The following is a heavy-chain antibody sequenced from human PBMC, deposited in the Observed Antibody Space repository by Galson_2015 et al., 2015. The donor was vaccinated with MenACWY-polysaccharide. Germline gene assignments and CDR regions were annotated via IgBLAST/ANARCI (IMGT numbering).Heavy chain of an antibody. J-gene: IGHJ4*02. Sequence: SLRLSCAASGFTFSDPAIHWVRQASGKGLEWVGRIRSKANTYATGYAAPVKGRFTITRDDSKNTAYLEMNSLKTEGSAVYVCTRDMRAFDFWSQGTLVTVSS. CDR1: GFTFSDPA. D-gene: IGHD2-15*01. CDR3: TRDMRAFDF. CDR2: IRSKANTYAT. V-gene: IGHV3-73*01.